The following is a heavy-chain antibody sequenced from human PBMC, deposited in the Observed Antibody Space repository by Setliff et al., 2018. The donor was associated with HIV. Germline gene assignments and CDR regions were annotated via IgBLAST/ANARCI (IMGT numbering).Heavy chain of an antibody. V-gene: IGHV4-59*12. CDR3: ARGPPFAF. CDR1: GGSITGYY. Sequence: PSETLSLTCTVSGGSITGYYWSWSRQPPGRGMEWIGDIAYSVTTVYTNYNPSLESRVTVSEDTSRHQFFLNLTSVTAADTGIYYCARGPPFAFWGQGLLVTVSS. J-gene: IGHJ4*02. CDR2: IAYSVTTVYT.